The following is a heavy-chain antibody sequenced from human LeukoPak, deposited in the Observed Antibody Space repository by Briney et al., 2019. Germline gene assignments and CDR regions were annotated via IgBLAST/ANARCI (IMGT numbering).Heavy chain of an antibody. D-gene: IGHD4-17*01. CDR3: ARGGYGDKSLAYGMDV. J-gene: IGHJ6*04. V-gene: IGHV3-13*05. CDR1: GFTFSSYD. Sequence: GGSLRLSCAASGFTFSSYDMHWVRQATGKGLEWVSAIGTAGDPYYPGSVKGRFTISRENAKNSLYLQMNSLRAGDTAVYYCARGGYGDKSLAYGMDVWGKGTTVTVSS. CDR2: IGTAGDP.